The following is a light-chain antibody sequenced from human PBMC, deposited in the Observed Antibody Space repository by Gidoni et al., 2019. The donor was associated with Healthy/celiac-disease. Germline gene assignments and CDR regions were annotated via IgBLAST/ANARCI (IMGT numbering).Light chain of an antibody. CDR1: QSVSSN. Sequence: EIVMTQSPATLSVSPGERATLSCRASQSVSSNLAWYQQKPGQAPRLVIYGASTRATCIPARFSGSGSGTEVTLTISRLQSEDFAVYYCQQYNNWPPLTFGPGTKVDIK. CDR2: GAS. V-gene: IGKV3-15*01. J-gene: IGKJ3*01. CDR3: QQYNNWPPLT.